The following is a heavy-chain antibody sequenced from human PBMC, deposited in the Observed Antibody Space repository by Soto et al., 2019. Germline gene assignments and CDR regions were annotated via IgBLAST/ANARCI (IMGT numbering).Heavy chain of an antibody. CDR2: IYHSGST. J-gene: IGHJ4*02. CDR1: GYSISSGYY. D-gene: IGHD3-3*01. V-gene: IGHV4-38-2*01. Sequence: PSETLSLTCAVSGYSISSGYYWGWIRQPPGKGLEWIGSIYHSGSTYYNPSLKSRVTISVDTSKNQFSLKLSSVTAADTAVYYCATYDFPKADYWGQGTLVTVSS. CDR3: ATYDFPKADY.